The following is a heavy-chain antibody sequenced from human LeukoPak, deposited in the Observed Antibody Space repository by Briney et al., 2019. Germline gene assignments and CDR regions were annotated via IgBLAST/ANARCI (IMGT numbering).Heavy chain of an antibody. CDR3: ARVGTAAPEQHNWFDP. CDR2: IKQDGGEK. J-gene: IGHJ5*02. V-gene: IGHV3-7*01. CDR1: EFTFNNYW. D-gene: IGHD1/OR15-1a*01. Sequence: GGSLRLSCAASEFTFNNYWMSWVRQAPGKGLEWVANIKQDGGEKYYVDSVKGRFTISRDNAKKSLYLQMNSLRAEDTAVYYCARVGTAAPEQHNWFDPWGQGTLVTVSS.